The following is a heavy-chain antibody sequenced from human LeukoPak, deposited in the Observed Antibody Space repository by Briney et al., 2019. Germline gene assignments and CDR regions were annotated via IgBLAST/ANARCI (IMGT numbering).Heavy chain of an antibody. CDR2: IYYSGST. Sequence: SETLSLTCTVSGGSISSSSYYWGWIRQPPGKGLEWIGSIYYSGSTNYNPSLKSRVTISVDTSKNQFSLKLSSVTAADTAVYYCARVVDYDSSGYFRYYFDYWAREPWSPSPQ. V-gene: IGHV4-39*07. CDR1: GGSISSSSYY. D-gene: IGHD3-22*01. CDR3: ARVVDYDSSGYFRYYFDY. J-gene: IGHJ4*02.